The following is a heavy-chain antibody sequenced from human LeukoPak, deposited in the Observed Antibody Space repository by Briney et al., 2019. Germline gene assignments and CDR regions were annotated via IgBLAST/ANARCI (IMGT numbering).Heavy chain of an antibody. J-gene: IGHJ4*02. CDR2: INLDGSEK. V-gene: IGHV3-7*05. Sequence: GGSLRLSCAASGFTFRTYWMTWVRQAPGKGLEWVANINLDGSEKYYVDSVKGRFTISRDNAKNSLYLQMNSLKAEDTAVYYCARSRGSLTYYNSEYWGQGTLVTVSS. CDR3: ARSRGSLTYYNSEY. D-gene: IGHD3-10*01. CDR1: GFTFRTYW.